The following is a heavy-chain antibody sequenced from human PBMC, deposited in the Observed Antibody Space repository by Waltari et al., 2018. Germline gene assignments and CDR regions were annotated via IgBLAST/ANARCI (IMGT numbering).Heavy chain of an antibody. CDR3: ARHTYYCFDY. J-gene: IGHJ4*02. Sequence: EVQLVESGGGLVQPGGSLSLSCAASGFNVSSHWMSWVRQAPGKGLEWVANIKKDGNEKDYVDSVKGRFTISRDNTKNSLYLQMNSLRSEDTAVYYCARHTYYCFDYWGQGALVTVSS. CDR2: IKKDGNEK. D-gene: IGHD1-26*01. V-gene: IGHV3-7*01. CDR1: GFNVSSHW.